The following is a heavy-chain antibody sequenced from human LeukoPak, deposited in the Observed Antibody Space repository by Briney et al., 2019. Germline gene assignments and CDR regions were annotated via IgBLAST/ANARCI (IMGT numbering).Heavy chain of an antibody. CDR1: GFTFSDYY. Sequence: GGSLRLSCAASGFTFSDYYMSWIRQAPGKGLEWVSSISASSSSIYYADSVKGRFTISRDNAKNSLYLQMDSLRADDTAVFYXXXXXXWIQYREYGMDVWGQGTTVTVSS. D-gene: IGHD5-18*01. V-gene: IGHV3-11*04. CDR3: XXXXXWIQYREYGMDV. J-gene: IGHJ6*02. CDR2: ISASSSSI.